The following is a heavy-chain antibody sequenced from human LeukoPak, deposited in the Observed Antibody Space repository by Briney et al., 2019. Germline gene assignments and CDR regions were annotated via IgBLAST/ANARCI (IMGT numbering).Heavy chain of an antibody. Sequence: GGSLRLSCAGSGFSFGTYSMNWVRQAPGKGLEWVSSISSSSIHVNYADSVKGRFTISRDNSKNTLYLQMNSLRAEDTAVYYCARRRDSAFDYWGQGTLVTVSS. J-gene: IGHJ4*02. CDR2: ISSSSIHV. CDR1: GFSFGTYS. CDR3: ARRRDSAFDY. D-gene: IGHD4-11*01. V-gene: IGHV3-21*04.